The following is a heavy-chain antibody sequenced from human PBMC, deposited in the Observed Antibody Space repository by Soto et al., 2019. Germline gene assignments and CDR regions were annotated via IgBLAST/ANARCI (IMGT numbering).Heavy chain of an antibody. CDR3: ARDIESVTAKHFFYDYAMDV. J-gene: IGHJ6*02. Sequence: ASVKTSCKASGFTFSNYGLNWVRQAPGQGLEWMGWVSANNGHTNYAQNLQGRVSMTTDTSTSTAYMELRGLTFDDTAVYYCARDIESVTAKHFFYDYAMDVWGQGTTVTVSS. D-gene: IGHD2-8*01. V-gene: IGHV1-18*01. CDR2: VSANNGHT. CDR1: GFTFSNYG.